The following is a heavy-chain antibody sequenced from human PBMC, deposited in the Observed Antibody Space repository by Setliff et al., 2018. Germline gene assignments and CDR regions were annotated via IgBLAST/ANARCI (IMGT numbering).Heavy chain of an antibody. CDR1: GGSISSGGYS. D-gene: IGHD3-16*01. CDR2: IYHSGST. Sequence: SETLSLTCGVSGGSISSGGYSWSWIRQPPGRGLEWIGYIYHSGSTYYNPSLKSRVTISVDRSKNQFSLKLSSVTAAEPDVYYCARFGGGLGFAYWGQGTLVTVSS. CDR3: ARFGGGLGFAY. V-gene: IGHV4-30-2*01. J-gene: IGHJ4*02.